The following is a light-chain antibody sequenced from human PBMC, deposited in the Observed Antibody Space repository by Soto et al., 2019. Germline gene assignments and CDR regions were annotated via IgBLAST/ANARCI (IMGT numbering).Light chain of an antibody. V-gene: IGKV3-20*01. Sequence: DIVLTQSPGTLSLSPGERATLSCRASQSVSSSYLAWYKQKPGQAPRLLIYGASSRATGIPDRFSGSGSGTDFTLTISRLEPEDFAVYYCQQYGSSPLFGQGTKLEIK. CDR2: GAS. CDR1: QSVSSSY. J-gene: IGKJ2*01. CDR3: QQYGSSPL.